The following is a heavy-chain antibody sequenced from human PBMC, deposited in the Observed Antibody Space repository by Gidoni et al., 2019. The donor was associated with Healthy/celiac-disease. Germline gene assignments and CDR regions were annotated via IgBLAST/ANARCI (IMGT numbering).Heavy chain of an antibody. V-gene: IGHV4-34*01. J-gene: IGHJ4*02. Sequence: QVQLQQWGAGLLNPSATLSLTCAVYGGSFSGYYWSWIRQPPGKGLEWIGEINHSGSTNYNPSLKSRVTISVDTSKNQFSLKLSSVTAADTAVYYCARADYGGISYYWGQGTLVTVSS. CDR2: INHSGST. D-gene: IGHD4-17*01. CDR3: ARADYGGISYY. CDR1: GGSFSGYY.